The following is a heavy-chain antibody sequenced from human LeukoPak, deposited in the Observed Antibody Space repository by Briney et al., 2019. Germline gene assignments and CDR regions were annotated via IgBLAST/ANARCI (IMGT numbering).Heavy chain of an antibody. CDR2: ISGSGGST. Sequence: GGSLRLSCAASGFTFSSYGMSWVRQAPGKGLEWVSAISGSGGSTYYADSVKGRFTISRDNSKNTLYLQMNSLRAEDTDVYYCAKISLWYYGSGSYVDYWGQGTLVTVSS. CDR1: GFTFSSYG. V-gene: IGHV3-23*01. J-gene: IGHJ4*02. CDR3: AKISLWYYGSGSYVDY. D-gene: IGHD3-10*01.